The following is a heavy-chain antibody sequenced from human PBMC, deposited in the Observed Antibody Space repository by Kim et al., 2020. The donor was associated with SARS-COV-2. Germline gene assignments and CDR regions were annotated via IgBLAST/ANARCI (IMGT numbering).Heavy chain of an antibody. CDR2: ITPDNGNT. CDR3: ARDNAVWSFDR. V-gene: IGHV1-3*01. D-gene: IGHD2-8*02. J-gene: IGHJ4*02. CDR1: GYTFTDYT. Sequence: ASVKVSCKASGYTFTDYTIHWVRQAPGQRLEYVGWITPDNGNTKYSQKFQGRTSITRDTSASTVYMDLSSLTSEDTAVYYCARDNAVWSFDRGGQGTLVT.